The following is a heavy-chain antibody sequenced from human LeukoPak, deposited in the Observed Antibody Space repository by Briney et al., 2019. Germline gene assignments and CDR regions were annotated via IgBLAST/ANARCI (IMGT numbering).Heavy chain of an antibody. CDR2: IIPIFGIA. CDR3: ARDRCRSSSTSCYGGNWFDP. CDR1: GGSFSRYA. Sequence: SVKVSCKASGGSFSRYAISWVRQAPGQGLEWMGKIIPIFGIANYAQKFQGRVTITADKSTSTAYMELSSLRSEDTAVYYCARDRCRSSSTSCYGGNWFDPWGQGTLVTVSS. J-gene: IGHJ5*02. V-gene: IGHV1-69*04. D-gene: IGHD2-2*01.